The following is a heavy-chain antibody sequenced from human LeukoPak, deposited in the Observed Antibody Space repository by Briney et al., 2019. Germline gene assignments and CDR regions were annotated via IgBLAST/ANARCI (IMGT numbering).Heavy chain of an antibody. D-gene: IGHD2-2*01. CDR3: ARGGYCSSTSCSDV. V-gene: IGHV3-53*01. Sequence: PGGSLRLSCAASGFTVSSNYMSWVRQAPGKGLEWVSVIYSGGSTYYADSVKGRFTISRDNSKNTLYLQMNSLRAEDTAVYYSARGGYCSSTSCSDVWGQGTLVTVSS. CDR1: GFTVSSNY. CDR2: IYSGGST. J-gene: IGHJ4*02.